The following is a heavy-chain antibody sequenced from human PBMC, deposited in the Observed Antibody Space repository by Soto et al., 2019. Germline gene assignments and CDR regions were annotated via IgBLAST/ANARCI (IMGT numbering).Heavy chain of an antibody. CDR2: IYYSGST. CDR3: ARTRKSTGTTDWFDP. V-gene: IGHV4-59*01. J-gene: IGHJ5*02. Sequence: SETLSLTCTVSGGSISSYYWSWIRQPPGKGLEWIGYIYYSGSTNYNPSLKSRVTISVDTSKNQFSLKLSSVTAADTAVYYCARTRKSTGTTDWFDPWGQGTLVTSP. D-gene: IGHD1-1*01. CDR1: GGSISSYY.